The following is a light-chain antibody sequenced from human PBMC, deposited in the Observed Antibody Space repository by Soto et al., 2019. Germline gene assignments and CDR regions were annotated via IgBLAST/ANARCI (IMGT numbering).Light chain of an antibody. CDR1: QSVLYSSNNKNY. J-gene: IGKJ1*01. CDR3: QQYYSTWT. CDR2: WAS. Sequence: DIVMTQSPDSLAVSLGERATFNCKSSQSVLYSSNNKNYLAWYQQKPGQPPKLLISWASTRESGVPDRFSGSGSGTDFTFTISSLQAEDVAVYYCQQYYSTWTFGQGTKVEIK. V-gene: IGKV4-1*01.